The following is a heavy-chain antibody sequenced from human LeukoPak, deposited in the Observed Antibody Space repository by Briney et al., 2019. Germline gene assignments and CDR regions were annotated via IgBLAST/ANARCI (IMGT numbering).Heavy chain of an antibody. CDR1: GGSITCGGYY. J-gene: IGHJ4*02. Sequence: PSQALSLTCTVSGGSITCGGYYWSWIRQHPGKGLEWLGYIYYSGSTYYNPSRKSRVTISVDTSKNQFSLKLSSVTAADTAVYYCAMQPTSSGWLDYWGQGTLVTVSS. V-gene: IGHV4-31*03. CDR2: IYYSGST. D-gene: IGHD6-19*01. CDR3: AMQPTSSGWLDY.